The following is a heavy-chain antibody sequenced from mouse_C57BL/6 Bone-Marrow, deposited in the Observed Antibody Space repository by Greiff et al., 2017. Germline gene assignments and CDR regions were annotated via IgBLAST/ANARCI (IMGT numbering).Heavy chain of an antibody. CDR2: IHPNSGST. J-gene: IGHJ2*01. V-gene: IGHV1-64*01. D-gene: IGHD2-12*01. CDR1: GYTFTSYW. CDR3: ARNCYFPPFDY. Sequence: VQLQQSGAELVKPGASVKLSCKASGYTFTSYWMHWVKQRPGQGLEWIGMIHPNSGSTNYNEKFKSKATLTVDKSSSTAYMQLSSLTSEDSAVYYCARNCYFPPFDYWGQGTTLTVSS.